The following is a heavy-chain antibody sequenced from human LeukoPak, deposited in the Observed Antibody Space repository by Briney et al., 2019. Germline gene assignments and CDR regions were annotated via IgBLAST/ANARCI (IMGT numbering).Heavy chain of an antibody. CDR2: INAGHGNT. J-gene: IGHJ6*02. Sequence: GASVKVSCKASGYTFTSYAIQWVRQAPGQRLEWMGWINAGHGNTKYSQNFQGRVTITRDTSASTAYMELSSLRSEDTAVYYCARGFMTGVFGYYYYGMDVWGQGTTVTVSS. V-gene: IGHV1-3*01. D-gene: IGHD3-16*01. CDR3: ARGFMTGVFGYYYYGMDV. CDR1: GYTFTSYA.